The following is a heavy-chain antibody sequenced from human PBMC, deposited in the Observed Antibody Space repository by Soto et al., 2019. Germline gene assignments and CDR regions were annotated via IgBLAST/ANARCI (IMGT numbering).Heavy chain of an antibody. CDR1: GFTFSSYA. J-gene: IGHJ6*02. Sequence: XVSLRLSCAASGFTFSSYAMSGVRQAPGKGLEWVSAISGSGGSTYYADSVKGRFTISRDNSKNTLYLQMNSLRAEDTAVYYCARNGGDIVVVPAASPYGMVVWGQGTTVTVSS. D-gene: IGHD2-2*01. V-gene: IGHV3-23*01. CDR3: ARNGGDIVVVPAASPYGMVV. CDR2: ISGSGGST.